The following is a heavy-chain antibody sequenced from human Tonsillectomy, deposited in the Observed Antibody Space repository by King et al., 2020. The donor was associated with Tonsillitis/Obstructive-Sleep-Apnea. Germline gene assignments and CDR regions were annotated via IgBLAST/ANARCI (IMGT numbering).Heavy chain of an antibody. V-gene: IGHV4-34*01. J-gene: IGHJ4*02. CDR3: AGGRRVGYYGSGSYYKEPYFDY. CDR1: GGSFSGYY. D-gene: IGHD3-10*01. Sequence: VQLQQWGAGLLKPSETLSLTCAVYGGSFSGYYWSWIRQPPGKGLEWIGEINHSGSTNYNPSLKSRVTISVDTSKNQFSLKLSSVTAADTAVYYCAGGRRVGYYGSGSYYKEPYFDYWGQGTLVTVSS. CDR2: INHSGST.